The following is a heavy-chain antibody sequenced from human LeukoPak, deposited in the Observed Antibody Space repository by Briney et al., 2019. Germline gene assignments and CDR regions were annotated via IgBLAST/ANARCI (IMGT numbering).Heavy chain of an antibody. D-gene: IGHD2-21*02. CDR1: GYTFTSYA. CDR2: INAGNGNT. Sequence: ASVKVSCKASGYTFTSYAMHWVRQAPGQRLEWMGWINAGNGNTKYSQKFQGRVTITRDTSASTAYMELSSLRSEDTAVYYCASGYCGGDCYSSDAFDISGQGAMVTVSS. J-gene: IGHJ3*02. CDR3: ASGYCGGDCYSSDAFDI. V-gene: IGHV1-3*01.